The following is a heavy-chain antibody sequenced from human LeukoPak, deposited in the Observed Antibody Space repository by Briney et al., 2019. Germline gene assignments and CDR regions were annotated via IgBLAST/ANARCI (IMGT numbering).Heavy chain of an antibody. D-gene: IGHD3-9*01. V-gene: IGHV1-2*02. J-gene: IGHJ4*02. CDR3: ARAGYDILTGYYL. Sequence: ASVKVSCKASGYTFTGYYMHWVRQAPGQGLEWMGWINPNSGGTNYAQKFQGRVTMTRDTSISTAYMELSRLRSDDTAAYYCARAGYDILTGYYLWGQGTLVTVSS. CDR1: GYTFTGYY. CDR2: INPNSGGT.